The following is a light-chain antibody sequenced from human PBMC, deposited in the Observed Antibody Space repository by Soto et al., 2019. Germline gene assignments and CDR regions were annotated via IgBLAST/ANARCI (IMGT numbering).Light chain of an antibody. CDR1: SSDVGGYNY. Sequence: QSVLTQPASVSGSPGQSITISFTGSSSDVGGYNYASWYQQHPGKAPKLMIYEVSNRPSGVSNRFSGSKSGNTASLTISGLQAEDEADYYCSSYTSSSTFVFGTGTKVTVL. V-gene: IGLV2-14*01. CDR3: SSYTSSSTFV. J-gene: IGLJ1*01. CDR2: EVS.